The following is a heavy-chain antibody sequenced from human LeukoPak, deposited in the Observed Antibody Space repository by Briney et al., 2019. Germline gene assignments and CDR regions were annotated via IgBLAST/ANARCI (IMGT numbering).Heavy chain of an antibody. CDR1: GFTFSISA. CDR3: ARTQLGGWFDP. J-gene: IGHJ5*02. D-gene: IGHD1-1*01. CDR2: ISDSGGST. V-gene: IGHV3-23*01. Sequence: GGSLRLSCAASGFTFSISAMSWVRQAPGKGLEWVSGISDSGGSTFYADSVKGRFTISRDNAKNSLYLQMNSLRAEDTAVYYCARTQLGGWFDPWGQGTLVTVSS.